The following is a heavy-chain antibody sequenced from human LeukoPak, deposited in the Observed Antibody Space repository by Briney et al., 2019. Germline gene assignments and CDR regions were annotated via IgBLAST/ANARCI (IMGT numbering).Heavy chain of an antibody. CDR2: IYYSGST. J-gene: IGHJ4*02. D-gene: IGHD5-12*01. V-gene: IGHV4-61*08. Sequence: SETLSLTCTVSGDPITISSDYKWTWIRQPPRKGLEWIGYIYYSGSTNYNPSLQSRVTISVDTSNNQFSLKLTSVTAADTAVYYCAREYSAFDFWGQGTLVTVPS. CDR1: GDPITISSDY. CDR3: AREYSAFDF.